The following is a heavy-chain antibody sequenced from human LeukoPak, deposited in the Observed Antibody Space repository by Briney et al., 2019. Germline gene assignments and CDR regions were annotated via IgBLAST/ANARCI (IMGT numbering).Heavy chain of an antibody. D-gene: IGHD3-22*01. J-gene: IGHJ4*02. CDR3: ARAIDYDPFDY. Sequence: GESLKISCEASGYTFVNYWIGWVRQMPGEGLEWMGIIYAGDSDTRYSPSFQGQVTISVDKSVNTAYLQFSRLKASDTAIYYCARAIDYDPFDYWGQGTLVTVSS. V-gene: IGHV5-51*01. CDR2: IYAGDSDT. CDR1: GYTFVNYW.